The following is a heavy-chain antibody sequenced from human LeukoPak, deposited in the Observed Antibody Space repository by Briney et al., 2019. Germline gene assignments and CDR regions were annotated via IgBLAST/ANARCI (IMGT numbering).Heavy chain of an antibody. CDR2: IYWDDDI. D-gene: IGHD4-17*01. J-gene: IGHJ4*02. CDR3: AHNKIWAGDLDY. V-gene: IGHV2-5*02. CDR1: GFSLSTSGVG. Sequence: SGPTLVNPTQTLTLTCTFSGFSLSTSGVGVGWIRQPPGKALEWLALIYWDDDIFYSPSLKSRLTITKDTSKTRLFLTMTNMDPVDTATYYCAHNKIWAGDLDYWGQGTLVTVSS.